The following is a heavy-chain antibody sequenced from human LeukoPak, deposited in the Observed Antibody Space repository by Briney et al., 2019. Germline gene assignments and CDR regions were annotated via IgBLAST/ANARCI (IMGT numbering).Heavy chain of an antibody. Sequence: SETLSLTCTVSGGSITGDSFYWSWIRQPAGKGLEWIGRVYTTGSTSYNPSLKSRVTVSVDTSNNYFSLNLNSVTSADTAVYYCARARDGLNAFDYWGQGTLVPVSS. CDR1: GGSITGDSFY. CDR3: ARARDGLNAFDY. J-gene: IGHJ4*02. V-gene: IGHV4-61*02. CDR2: VYTTGST. D-gene: IGHD5-24*01.